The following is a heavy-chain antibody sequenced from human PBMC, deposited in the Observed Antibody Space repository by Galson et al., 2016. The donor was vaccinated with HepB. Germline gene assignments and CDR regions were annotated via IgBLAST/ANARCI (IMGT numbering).Heavy chain of an antibody. CDR1: GGSISSTSYY. Sequence: SETLSLTCTVSGGSISSTSYYWGWIRQPPGKGLEWIGSIYYNWNTFYNPSLKTRVTMSVDTSKNQFSLNLSSLTAADTAVYYCARVSRGAFGYWGQGTLVTVSS. CDR2: IYYNWNT. J-gene: IGHJ4*02. CDR3: ARVSRGAFGY. V-gene: IGHV4-39*07. D-gene: IGHD3-16*01.